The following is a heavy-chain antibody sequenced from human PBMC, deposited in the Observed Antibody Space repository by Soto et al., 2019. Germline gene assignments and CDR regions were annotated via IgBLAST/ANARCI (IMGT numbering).Heavy chain of an antibody. CDR1: EFAFRNYA. CDR2: ISGSGGST. Sequence: VQLLESGGDLVQPGGSLRLSCAASEFAFRNYAMSWVRQAPGKGLEWVLGISGSGGSTFYADSVKGRFTISRDNSKNTLLLQMNSLRAEDTAVYYCARHQDSSTWYIYPIDFWGQGILVTVSS. J-gene: IGHJ4*02. D-gene: IGHD6-13*01. CDR3: ARHQDSSTWYIYPIDF. V-gene: IGHV3-23*01.